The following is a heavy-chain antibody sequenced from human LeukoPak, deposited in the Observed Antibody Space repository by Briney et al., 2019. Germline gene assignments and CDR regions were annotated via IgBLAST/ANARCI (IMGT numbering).Heavy chain of an antibody. D-gene: IGHD4-23*01. Sequence: ASVKVSCKASGYTFTDYYVHWVRQAPGQGLEWMGWINPISGGTNYAQNFQGRVTMTRDTSITTAYMELSRLRSDDTAVYYCARGGNYGGNSGMCIYWRQGTLVSVCS. CDR3: ARGGNYGGNSGMCIY. CDR1: GYTFTDYY. V-gene: IGHV1-2*02. J-gene: IGHJ4*02. CDR2: INPISGGT.